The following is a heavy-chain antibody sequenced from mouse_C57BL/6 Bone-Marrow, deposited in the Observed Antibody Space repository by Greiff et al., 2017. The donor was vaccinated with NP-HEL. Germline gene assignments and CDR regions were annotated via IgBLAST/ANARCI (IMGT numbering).Heavy chain of an antibody. CDR2: ISRGGSYT. Sequence: EVKLQESGGDLVKPGGSLKLSCAASGFTFSSYGMSWVRQTPDKRLEWVATISRGGSYTYYPDSVKGRFTISRDNAKNTLYLQMSSLKSEDTAMYYCAIGNYYGRYFDVWGTGTTVTVSS. J-gene: IGHJ1*03. D-gene: IGHD1-1*01. V-gene: IGHV5-6*01. CDR3: AIGNYYGRYFDV. CDR1: GFTFSSYG.